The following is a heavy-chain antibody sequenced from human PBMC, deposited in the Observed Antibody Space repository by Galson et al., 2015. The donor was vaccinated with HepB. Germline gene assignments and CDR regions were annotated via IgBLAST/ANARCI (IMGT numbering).Heavy chain of an antibody. V-gene: IGHV3-21*01. CDR2: ISSSSSYI. CDR3: AREGYYDSSGYYFGSWFDP. Sequence: SLRLSCAASGFTFSSYSMNWVRQAPGKGLEWVSSISSSSSYIYYADSVKGRFTISRDNAKNSLYLQMNSLRAEDTAVYYCAREGYYDSSGYYFGSWFDPWGQGTLVTVSS. CDR1: GFTFSSYS. D-gene: IGHD3-22*01. J-gene: IGHJ5*02.